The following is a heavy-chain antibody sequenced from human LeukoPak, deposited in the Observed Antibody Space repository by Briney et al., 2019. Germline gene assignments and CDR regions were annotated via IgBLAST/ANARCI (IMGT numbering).Heavy chain of an antibody. V-gene: IGHV1-69*04. Sequence: EASVKVSCKASGGTFSSYAISWVRQASGQGLEWMGRIIPILGIANYAQKFQGRVTITADKSTSIAYMELSSLRSEDTAVYYCARDRFHGDYTGPYFDYWGQGTLVTVSS. CDR2: IIPILGIA. D-gene: IGHD4-17*01. J-gene: IGHJ4*02. CDR1: GGTFSSYA. CDR3: ARDRFHGDYTGPYFDY.